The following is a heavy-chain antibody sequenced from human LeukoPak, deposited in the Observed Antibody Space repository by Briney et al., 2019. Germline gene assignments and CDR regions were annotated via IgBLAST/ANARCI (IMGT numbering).Heavy chain of an antibody. Sequence: ASVKVSCKVSGHTLTELSMHWVRQAPGKGLEWMGGFDPEDGETIYAQKFQGRVTMTEDTSTDTAYMELSSLRSEDTAVYYCATGDSPHDSYYYYGMDVWGQGTTVTVSS. V-gene: IGHV1-24*01. J-gene: IGHJ6*02. D-gene: IGHD1-1*01. CDR2: FDPEDGET. CDR1: GHTLTELS. CDR3: ATGDSPHDSYYYYGMDV.